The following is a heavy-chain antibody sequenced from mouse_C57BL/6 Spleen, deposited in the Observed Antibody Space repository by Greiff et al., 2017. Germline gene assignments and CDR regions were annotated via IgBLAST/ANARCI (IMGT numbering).Heavy chain of an antibody. CDR3: AREVQGLFPYFDV. J-gene: IGHJ1*03. D-gene: IGHD1-1*01. CDR2: ISYSGST. Sequence: DVKLVESGPGMVKPSQSLSLTCTVTGYSITSGYDWHWIRHFPGNKLEWMGYISYSGSTNYNPSFKSRISITHDTSKNHFFLKLNSVTTEDTATYYCAREVQGLFPYFDVWGTGTTVTVSS. V-gene: IGHV3-1*01. CDR1: GYSITSGYD.